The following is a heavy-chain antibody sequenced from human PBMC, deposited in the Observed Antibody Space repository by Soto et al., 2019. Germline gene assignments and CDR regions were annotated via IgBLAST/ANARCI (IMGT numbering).Heavy chain of an antibody. J-gene: IGHJ4*02. CDR3: AKGTWGMIDY. Sequence: QVQLLESGGGVVQPGRSLRLSCAASGFTFSSYGMHWVRQAPGKGLEWVAVISYDGSNKYYADSVKGRFTISRDNSKNTLYLQMNSLRAEDTAVYYCAKGTWGMIDYWGQGTLVTVSS. CDR2: ISYDGSNK. D-gene: IGHD2-8*01. V-gene: IGHV3-30*18. CDR1: GFTFSSYG.